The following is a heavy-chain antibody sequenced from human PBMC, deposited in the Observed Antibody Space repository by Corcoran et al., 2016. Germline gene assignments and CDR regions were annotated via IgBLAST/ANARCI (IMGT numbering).Heavy chain of an antibody. V-gene: IGHV4-4*07. CDR3: AGESRGGARVYFDY. Sequence: QVQLQESGPGLVKPSETWSLTCTVSGGSISSYYWSWIRQPAGTGLEWIGRSYTSGSTNYNPSLKSRVTMSVDTSTNQFSLKLSAVTAADTAVYYWAGESRGGARVYFDYGGQGTLVTVSS. J-gene: IGHJ4*02. CDR1: GGSISSYY. CDR2: SYTSGST. D-gene: IGHD3-16*01.